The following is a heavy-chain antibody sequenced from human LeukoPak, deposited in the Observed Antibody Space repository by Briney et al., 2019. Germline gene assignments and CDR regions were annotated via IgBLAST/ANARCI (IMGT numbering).Heavy chain of an antibody. V-gene: IGHV4-34*01. CDR2: INHSGST. D-gene: IGHD3-10*01. CDR1: GGSFSGYY. J-gene: IGHJ6*02. Sequence: SETLSLTCAVYGGSFSGYYWSWIRQPPGKGLEWIGKINHSGSTNYNPSLKSRVTISVDTSKNQFSLKLSSVTAADTAVYYCARGPRRYGSGSDHYFSSNIYGMDVWGQGTTVTVSS. CDR3: ARGPRRYGSGSDHYFSSNIYGMDV.